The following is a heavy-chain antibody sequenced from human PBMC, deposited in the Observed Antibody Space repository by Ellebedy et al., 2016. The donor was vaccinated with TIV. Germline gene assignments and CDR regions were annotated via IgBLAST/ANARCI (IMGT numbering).Heavy chain of an antibody. J-gene: IGHJ6*02. D-gene: IGHD2-15*01. V-gene: IGHV3-48*02. CDR1: GFTFSYYS. CDR2: TRGTTSDI. CDR3: ARCCSSGSCYYYYGMDV. Sequence: PGGSLRLSCAASGFTFSYYSINWVRQAPGKGLEWVSFTRGTTSDIYYADSVKGRFTISRDNAKNSLYLQMNSLRDEDTAVYYCARCCSSGSCYYYYGMDVWGQGTTVTVSS.